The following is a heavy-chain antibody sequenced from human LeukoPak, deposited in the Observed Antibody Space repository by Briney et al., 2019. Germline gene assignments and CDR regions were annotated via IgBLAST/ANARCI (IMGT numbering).Heavy chain of an antibody. D-gene: IGHD3-3*01. CDR3: AKPSARAIFGVVRINWFDP. J-gene: IGHJ5*02. CDR2: ISGSGGST. Sequence: GGSLRLSCAASGFTFSSYAMSWGRQAPGQGLEWVSAISGSGGSTYYADSVKGRFTISRDNSKNTLYLQMSSLRAEDTAVYYCAKPSARAIFGVVRINWFDPWGQGTLVTVSS. CDR1: GFTFSSYA. V-gene: IGHV3-23*01.